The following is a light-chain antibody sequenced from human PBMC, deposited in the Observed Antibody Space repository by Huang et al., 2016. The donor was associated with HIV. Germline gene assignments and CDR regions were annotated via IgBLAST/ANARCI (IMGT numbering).Light chain of an antibody. CDR2: GAS. CDR3: QQYNNRYT. V-gene: IGKV3-15*01. Sequence: IVMTQSPATLSVSPGERATLSCRASQSISSNLAWYQQKPGQAPRLLIYGASTRATGIPARCSGSGSGTEFTLTISSLQSEDFAVYYCQQYNNRYTCGQGTKLEIK. J-gene: IGKJ2*01. CDR1: QSISSN.